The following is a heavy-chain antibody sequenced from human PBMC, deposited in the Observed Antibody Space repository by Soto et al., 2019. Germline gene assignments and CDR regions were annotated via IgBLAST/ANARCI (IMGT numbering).Heavy chain of an antibody. CDR3: AHKMDTVDWFGP. V-gene: IGHV2-5*01. CDR1: GFSLSGGGVG. CDR2: IYWNDDK. D-gene: IGHD5-18*01. Sequence: SGPTLVNPTQPLTLTCTFSGFSLSGGGVGVGWIRQPPGKAREWVALIYWNDDKRYSPSLKSRLTITKDTSKNQVVLTMTNMDPVDTATYYCAHKMDTVDWFGPWGRGTLVTVSS. J-gene: IGHJ5*02.